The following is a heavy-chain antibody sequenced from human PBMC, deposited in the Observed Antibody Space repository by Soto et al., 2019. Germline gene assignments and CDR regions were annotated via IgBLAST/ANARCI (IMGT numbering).Heavy chain of an antibody. Sequence: PGGSLRLSCAASGFTFSSYSMNWVRQAPGKGLEWVSSISSSSTYIYYADSVKGRFTISRDNAKNSLYLQMNSLRAEDTAVYYCARDRGTDLGTPNWFDPWGQGTLVTVSS. D-gene: IGHD3-10*01. CDR3: ARDRGTDLGTPNWFDP. V-gene: IGHV3-21*01. CDR1: GFTFSSYS. J-gene: IGHJ5*02. CDR2: ISSSSTYI.